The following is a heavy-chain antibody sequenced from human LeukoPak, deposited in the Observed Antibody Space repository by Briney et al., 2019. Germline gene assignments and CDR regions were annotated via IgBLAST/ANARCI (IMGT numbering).Heavy chain of an antibody. CDR1: GGTFSSYA. CDR2: IIPIFGTA. Sequence: SVKVSCKASGGTFSSYAISWVRQAPGQGLEWIGGIIPIFGTANYAQKFQGRVTITADESTSTAYMELSSLRSEDTAVYYCARVPGERWGDWYFDLWGRGTLVTVSS. D-gene: IGHD3-16*01. V-gene: IGHV1-69*13. CDR3: ARVPGERWGDWYFDL. J-gene: IGHJ2*01.